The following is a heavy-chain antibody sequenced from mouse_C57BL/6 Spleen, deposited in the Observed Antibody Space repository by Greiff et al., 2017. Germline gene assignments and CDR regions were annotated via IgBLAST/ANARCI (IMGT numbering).Heavy chain of an antibody. CDR2: IHPNSGST. Sequence: QVHVKQPGAELVKPGASVKLSCKASGYTFTSYWMHWVKQRPGQGLEWIGMIHPNSGSTNYNEKFKSKATLTVDKSSSTAYMQLSSLSSEDSAVYYCARRRDSNYGYAMDYWGQGTSVTVSS. CDR3: ARRRDSNYGYAMDY. V-gene: IGHV1-64*01. D-gene: IGHD2-5*01. J-gene: IGHJ4*01. CDR1: GYTFTSYW.